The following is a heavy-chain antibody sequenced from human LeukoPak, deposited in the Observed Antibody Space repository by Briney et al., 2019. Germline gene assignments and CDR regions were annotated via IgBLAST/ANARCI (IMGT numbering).Heavy chain of an antibody. D-gene: IGHD4-11*01. V-gene: IGHV3-23*01. CDR1: GFTFSDYA. Sequence: PGGSLRLSCAASGFTFSDYAMTWVRQAPGKGLEWVSTVSGSGYNTYYADSVKGRFTVSRDNSKTTLSLQMNSLRAEDTALYYCAKHDYANYQPFDFWGQGTLVTVSS. CDR2: VSGSGYNT. J-gene: IGHJ4*02. CDR3: AKHDYANYQPFDF.